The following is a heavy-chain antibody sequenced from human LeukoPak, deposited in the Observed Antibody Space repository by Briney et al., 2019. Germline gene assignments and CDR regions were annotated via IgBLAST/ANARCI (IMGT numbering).Heavy chain of an antibody. D-gene: IGHD3-22*01. CDR1: GFTFSSYW. CDR3: ARGNYYDSSGYYYVMGGFDY. V-gene: IGHV3-74*01. CDR2: INSDGSST. J-gene: IGHJ4*02. Sequence: GGSLRLSCAASGFTFSSYWMHWVRQAPGKGLVWVSRINSDGSSTSYADSVKGRFTISRDNAKNTLYLQMNRLRAEDTAVYYCARGNYYDSSGYYYVMGGFDYWGQGTLVTVSS.